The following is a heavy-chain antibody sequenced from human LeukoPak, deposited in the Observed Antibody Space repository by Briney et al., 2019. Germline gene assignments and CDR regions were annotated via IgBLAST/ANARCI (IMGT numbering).Heavy chain of an antibody. D-gene: IGHD5-12*01. CDR2: IRYDGSNK. V-gene: IGHV3-30*02. CDR3: AKPTVDIVATIHHVGAFDI. CDR1: GFTFSSYG. J-gene: IGHJ3*02. Sequence: PGGSLRLSCAASGFTFSSYGMHWVRQAPGKGLGWVAFIRYDGSNKYYADSVKGRFTISRDNSKNTLYLQMNSLRAEDTAVYYCAKPTVDIVATIHHVGAFDIWGQGTMVTVSS.